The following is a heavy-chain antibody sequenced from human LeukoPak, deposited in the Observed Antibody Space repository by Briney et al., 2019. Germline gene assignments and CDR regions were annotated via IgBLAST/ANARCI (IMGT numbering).Heavy chain of an antibody. J-gene: IGHJ4*02. CDR2: INYSGST. D-gene: IGHD3-10*01. Sequence: SETLSLTCNVSGDSISGYYWSWIRQPPGKGLEWIASINYSGSTYYNPSLKSRVTISVDTSENQFSLKLSSVTAADTAVYYCARYVVYGSGKYYFDYWGQGTLVTVSS. CDR1: GDSISGYY. V-gene: IGHV4-39*01. CDR3: ARYVVYGSGKYYFDY.